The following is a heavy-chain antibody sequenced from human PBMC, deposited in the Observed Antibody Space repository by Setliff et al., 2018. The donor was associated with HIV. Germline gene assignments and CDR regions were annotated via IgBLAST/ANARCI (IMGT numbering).Heavy chain of an antibody. CDR2: IYFTGPT. J-gene: IGHJ4*02. CDR3: ARHKSQPYYFDY. Sequence: PSETLSLTCTVSNGSIGTYYWTWIRQPPGKGLEYIGYIYFTGPTKFNPSLKSRVTISVDTSKNQFSLKLSSVTAADTAVYYCARHKSQPYYFDYWGQGTLVTVSS. CDR1: NGSIGTYY. V-gene: IGHV4-59*08.